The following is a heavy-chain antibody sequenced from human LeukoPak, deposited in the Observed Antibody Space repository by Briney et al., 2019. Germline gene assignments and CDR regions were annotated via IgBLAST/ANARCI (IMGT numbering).Heavy chain of an antibody. CDR3: ARDNSYCSGGSCYSWSYGMDV. CDR2: IIPIFGTA. J-gene: IGHJ6*02. D-gene: IGHD2-15*01. CDR1: GGTFSSYA. V-gene: IGHV1-69*13. Sequence: SVKVSCKASGGTFSSYAISWVRQAPGQGLEWMGGIIPIFGTANYAQKFQGRVTITADESTSTAYMELSSLRSEDTAVYYGARDNSYCSGGSCYSWSYGMDVWGQGTTVTVSS.